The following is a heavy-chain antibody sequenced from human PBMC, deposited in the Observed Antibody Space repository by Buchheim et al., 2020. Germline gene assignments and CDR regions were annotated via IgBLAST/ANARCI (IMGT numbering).Heavy chain of an antibody. CDR3: AKDITILRALWEWEPVNFDY. V-gene: IGHV3-23*01. Sequence: EVQLLESGGGLVQPGGSLRLSCAASGFTFSSYAMRWVRQAPGKGLEWVSAISGSGGSTYYADSVKGRFTISRDNSKHKLYLQMNSLRAEDTAVYYCAKDITILRALWEWEPVNFDYWGQGTL. CDR2: ISGSGGST. CDR1: GFTFSSYA. D-gene: IGHD1-26*01. J-gene: IGHJ4*02.